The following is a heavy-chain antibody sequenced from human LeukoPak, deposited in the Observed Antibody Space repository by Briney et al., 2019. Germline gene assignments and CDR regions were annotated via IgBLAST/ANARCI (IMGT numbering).Heavy chain of an antibody. CDR1: GFTVSSYA. V-gene: IGHV3-23*01. J-gene: IGHJ1*01. CDR3: AKGVRVVPAESFQH. D-gene: IGHD2-2*01. Sequence: GGSLRLSRSASGFTVSSYAMSWVRQAPGKGLVCVSAISGSGGSTYYEDPVKGRFTISRDNSKNPLYLQMNSLRAEDTAVYYCAKGVRVVPAESFQHWGQGTLVTVSS. CDR2: ISGSGGST.